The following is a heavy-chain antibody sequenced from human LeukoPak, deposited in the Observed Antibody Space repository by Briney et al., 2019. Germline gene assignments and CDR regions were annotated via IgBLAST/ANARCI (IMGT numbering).Heavy chain of an antibody. CDR3: ARVRRDGYNRSYWYFDL. CDR2: INHSGST. D-gene: IGHD5-24*01. CDR1: GGSFSGYY. V-gene: IGHV4-34*01. Sequence: PSETLSLTCAVYGGSFSGYYWSWIRQPPGKGLEWIGEINHSGSTNYNPSLKSRVTISVDTSKNQFSLKLSSATAADTAVYYCARVRRDGYNRSYWYFDLWGRGTLVTVSS. J-gene: IGHJ2*01.